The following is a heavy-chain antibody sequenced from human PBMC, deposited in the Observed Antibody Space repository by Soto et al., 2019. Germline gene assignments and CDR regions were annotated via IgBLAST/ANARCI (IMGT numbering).Heavy chain of an antibody. D-gene: IGHD2-15*01. CDR3: ARDRWRGCETRTPYYYDGMDV. Sequence: QVQLVQSGAEVKKPGSSVKVSCKASGGTFSRYAISWVRQAPGQGLEWMGGIIPIFGTANYAQKFQGRVTITADESTSTAYMELSSLRSEDTAVHYCARDRWRGCETRTPYYYDGMDVWGQGTTVTVS. CDR1: GGTFSRYA. V-gene: IGHV1-69*01. J-gene: IGHJ6*02. CDR2: IIPIFGTA.